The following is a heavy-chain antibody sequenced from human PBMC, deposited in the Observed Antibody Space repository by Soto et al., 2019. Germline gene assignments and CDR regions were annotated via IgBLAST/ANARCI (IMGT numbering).Heavy chain of an antibody. CDR1: GYSFTSYW. J-gene: IGHJ6*02. D-gene: IGHD1-1*01. CDR2: IYAGDSRT. CDR3: ARYATNDYYMDV. Sequence: GAEVKKPGESLKITCKGAGYSFTSYWIGWVRQMPGQGPERMGLIYAGDSRTRYSPSFQGHVTISVDKSISIAYLQWSSLKAWDTAIYYCARYATNDYYMDVWGQGTTVTVSS. V-gene: IGHV5-51*01.